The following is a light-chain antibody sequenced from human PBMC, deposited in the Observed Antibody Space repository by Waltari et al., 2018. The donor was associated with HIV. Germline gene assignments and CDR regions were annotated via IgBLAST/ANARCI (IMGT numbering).Light chain of an antibody. CDR3: QQYNVWPPWT. CDR2: GAS. J-gene: IGKJ1*01. Sequence: EIVMTQSPATLSVSPGERATLSCRASQSVSGNLAWYQQKPGQAPRLLIYGASTRATGIPARFSGSGSGTEFTLSISSLQSEDFAVDYCQQYNVWPPWTFGQGTEVEIK. V-gene: IGKV3-15*01. CDR1: QSVSGN.